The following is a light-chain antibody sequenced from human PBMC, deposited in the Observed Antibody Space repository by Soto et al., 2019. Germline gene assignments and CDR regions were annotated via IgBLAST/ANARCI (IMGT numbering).Light chain of an antibody. CDR2: GNS. J-gene: IGLJ2*01. V-gene: IGLV1-40*01. CDR1: SSNIGAGYD. CDR3: QSYDSSLSGSV. Sequence: QSVLTQPPSVSGAPGQRVTISCTGSSSNIGAGYDVHWYQQLPGTAPKLLIYGNSNRPSGVPDRFSGSKSGTSASLAITGLQAADGADYCCQSYDSSLSGSVFGGGTKLTVL.